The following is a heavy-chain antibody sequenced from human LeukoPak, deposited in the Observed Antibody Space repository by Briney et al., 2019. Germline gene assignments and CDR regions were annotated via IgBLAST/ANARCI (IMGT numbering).Heavy chain of an antibody. CDR2: MNPNSGNT. CDR3: ARGYSSSWYYYYYYMDV. J-gene: IGHJ6*03. CDR1: GYTFTSYD. Sequence: ASVKVSCKASGYTFTSYDINWVRQATGQGLEWMGWMNPNSGNTGYAQKFQGRVTITADKSTSTAYMELSSLGSEDTAVYYCARGYSSSWYYYYYYMDVWGKGTTVTISS. V-gene: IGHV1-8*03. D-gene: IGHD6-13*01.